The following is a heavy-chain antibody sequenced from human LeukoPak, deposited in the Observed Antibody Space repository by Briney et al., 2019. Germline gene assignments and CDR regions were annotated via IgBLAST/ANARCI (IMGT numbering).Heavy chain of an antibody. V-gene: IGHV4-4*07. J-gene: IGHJ5*02. CDR1: GGSISSYY. CDR2: IYSSGNT. CDR3: ARQPNIVVVDNWFGP. Sequence: PSETLSLTCTVSGGSISSYYWSWIRQPAGKGLEWIGHIYSSGNTNYNPSLKSRVTMSVDTSKNQFSLKLSSVTAADTAVYYCARQPNIVVVDNWFGPWGQGTLVAVSS. D-gene: IGHD2-15*01.